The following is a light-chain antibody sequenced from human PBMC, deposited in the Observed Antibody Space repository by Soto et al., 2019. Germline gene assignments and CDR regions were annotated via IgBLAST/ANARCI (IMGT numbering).Light chain of an antibody. V-gene: IGKV1-33*01. Sequence: DIQVTQSPSSLSAPIVDRVSITSRASLDIGNDLDWYQQKPGKAPKLLIYDASNLETGVPSRFSGSGSGTDFTFTISSLQPEDIAAYYCQQYNSSPWTFGQGTKVDIK. CDR3: QQYNSSPWT. CDR1: LDIGND. CDR2: DAS. J-gene: IGKJ1*01.